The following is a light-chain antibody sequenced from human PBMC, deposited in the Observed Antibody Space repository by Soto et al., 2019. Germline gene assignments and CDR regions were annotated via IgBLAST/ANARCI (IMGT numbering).Light chain of an antibody. Sequence: EIVLTQSPGTLSLSPGERATLSCRASQSVSSSYLAWYQQKPGQAPRLLIYGASSRATGIPGRCSGSGSGPDFTLTISRLEPEDVALYYCQQYVSPLTFGGGTKVEIK. CDR3: QQYVSPLT. J-gene: IGKJ4*01. CDR2: GAS. V-gene: IGKV3-20*01. CDR1: QSVSSSY.